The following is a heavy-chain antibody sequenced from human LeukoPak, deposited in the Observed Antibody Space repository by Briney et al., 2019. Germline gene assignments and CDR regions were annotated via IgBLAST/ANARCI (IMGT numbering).Heavy chain of an antibody. CDR3: ARGRINYDSSGYYLDAFDI. Sequence: PSQTLSLTCTVSGGSISSGSYYWRWIRQPAGKGLEWIGRIYTSGSTNYNPSLKSRFTISVDTSKNQFSLKLSSVTAADTAVYYCARGRINYDSSGYYLDAFDIWGQGTMVTVSS. D-gene: IGHD3-22*01. V-gene: IGHV4-61*02. J-gene: IGHJ3*02. CDR2: IYTSGST. CDR1: GGSISSGSYY.